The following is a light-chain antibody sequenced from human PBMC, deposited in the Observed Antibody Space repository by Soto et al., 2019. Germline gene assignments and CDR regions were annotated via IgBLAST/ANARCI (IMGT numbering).Light chain of an antibody. Sequence: LTQPASVSGSPGQSITISCTGTSIDVGAYNYVSWYQQHPGKAPKLMIYEVSNRPSGVSNRFSGSKSGNTASLTISGLQAEDEADYYCSSYSSSITVVFGGGTKVTVL. CDR2: EVS. V-gene: IGLV2-14*01. J-gene: IGLJ2*01. CDR3: SSYSSSITVV. CDR1: SIDVGAYNY.